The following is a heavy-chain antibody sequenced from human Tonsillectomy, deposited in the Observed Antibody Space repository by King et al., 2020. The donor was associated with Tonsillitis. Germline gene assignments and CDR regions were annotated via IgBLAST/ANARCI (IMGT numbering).Heavy chain of an antibody. CDR3: AREPERRGYYYGMDV. V-gene: IGHV3-30*04. CDR2: ISYDGSIK. CDR1: GFTFRNYA. D-gene: IGHD1-14*01. J-gene: IGHJ6*02. Sequence: VQLVESGGGVVQPGRSLRLSCAASGFTFRNYAIHWVRQTPGKGLEWVAIISYDGSIKYYADSVTGRFTISRDNSKDTLYLQMSSLRAEDTAVYYCAREPERRGYYYGMDVGGQGTTVTVSS.